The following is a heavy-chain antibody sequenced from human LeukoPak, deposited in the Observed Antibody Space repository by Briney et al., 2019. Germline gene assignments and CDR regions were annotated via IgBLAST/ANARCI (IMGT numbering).Heavy chain of an antibody. CDR1: GGTFSSYA. CDR2: IIPIFGTA. D-gene: IGHD6-13*01. J-gene: IGHJ6*03. Sequence: ASVKVSCKASGGTFSSYAISWVRQAPGQGLEWMGGIIPIFGTANYAQKFQGRVTITTDESTSTAYMELSSLRSEDTAVYYCARSHLSRSYYYNYYMDVWGKGTTVTVSS. V-gene: IGHV1-69*05. CDR3: ARSHLSRSYYYNYYMDV.